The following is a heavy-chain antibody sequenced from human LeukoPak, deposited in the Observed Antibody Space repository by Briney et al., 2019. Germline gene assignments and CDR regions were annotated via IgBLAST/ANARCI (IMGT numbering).Heavy chain of an antibody. CDR3: AREWGPLDYYDSSGFFWFDP. V-gene: IGHV4-59*12. CDR1: GDSISSYY. J-gene: IGHJ5*02. Sequence: PSETLSLTCTVSGDSISSYYWSWIRQPPGKGLEWIGHTYYSGSTTYNPSLKSRVTMSVDTSKNQFSLKLSSVTAADTAVYYCAREWGPLDYYDSSGFFWFDPWGQGTLVTVSS. D-gene: IGHD3-22*01. CDR2: TYYSGST.